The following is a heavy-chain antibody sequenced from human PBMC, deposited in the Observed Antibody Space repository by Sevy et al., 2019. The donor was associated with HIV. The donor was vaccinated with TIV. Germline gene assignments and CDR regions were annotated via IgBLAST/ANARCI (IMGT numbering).Heavy chain of an antibody. V-gene: IGHV3-7*01. D-gene: IGHD1-7*01. CDR1: GFTFSKYW. J-gene: IGHJ4*02. CDR3: ARDDGNYYFHY. Sequence: GGSLRLSCAASGFTFSKYWMGWVRRAPGKGREWVAKIKQDAGQKYYVDSVKGRFTISRDNAKNSLYLQMNSLRAEDTAVYFCARDDGNYYFHYWGQGTLVTVSS. CDR2: IKQDAGQK.